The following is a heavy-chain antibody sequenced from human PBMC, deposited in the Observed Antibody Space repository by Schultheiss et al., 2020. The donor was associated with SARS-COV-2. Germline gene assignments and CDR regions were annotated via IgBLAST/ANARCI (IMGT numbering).Heavy chain of an antibody. J-gene: IGHJ3*01. V-gene: IGHV3-NL1*01. CDR3: ARAPHDYGFWAFDF. Sequence: GGSLRLSCAASGFTFSSYGMHWVRQAPGKGLEWVAVIYSGGSTNYADSVKGRFTISRDNAKNSLYLQMNSLRAEDTALYYCARAPHDYGFWAFDFWGQGTMVTVSS. CDR2: IYSGGST. D-gene: IGHD4-17*01. CDR1: GFTFSSYG.